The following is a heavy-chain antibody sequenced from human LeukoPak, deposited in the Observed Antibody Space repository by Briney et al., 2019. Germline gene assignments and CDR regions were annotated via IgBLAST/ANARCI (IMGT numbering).Heavy chain of an antibody. Sequence: GRSLRLSCAASGFTFSSYAMHWVRQAPGKGLEWVAVISYDGSNKYYADSVKGRFTISRDNSKNTLYLQMNSLRAEDTAVYYCARGGIGRYRRDYWGQGTLVTVSS. CDR3: ARGGIGRYRRDY. V-gene: IGHV3-30-3*01. CDR1: GFTFSSYA. J-gene: IGHJ4*02. D-gene: IGHD1-26*01. CDR2: ISYDGSNK.